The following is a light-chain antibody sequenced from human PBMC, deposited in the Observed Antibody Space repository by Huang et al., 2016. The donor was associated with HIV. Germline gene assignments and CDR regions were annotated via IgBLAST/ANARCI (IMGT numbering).Light chain of an antibody. CDR2: RAS. CDR3: QQYGTSPYT. J-gene: IGKJ2*01. Sequence: EIVLTQSPGTLSLSPGQRATLSCRASQTVNSNSLAWYQHKPGQAPRLLIYRASNRATVIPDRFSGSESETDFSLTISRLEPEDFAVYYCQQYGTSPYTFGQGTKLEIK. CDR1: QTVNSNS. V-gene: IGKV3-20*01.